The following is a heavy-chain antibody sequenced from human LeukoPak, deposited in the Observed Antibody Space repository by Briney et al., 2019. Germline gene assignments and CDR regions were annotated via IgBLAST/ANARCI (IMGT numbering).Heavy chain of an antibody. Sequence: GGSLRLSCAASGFTFTNYWMNWVRQAPGKGLEWVANLKQDGSEKNYVDSVKGRFTISRDNAKNSLYLQMNSLRAEDTAVYYCAKDEGDYYFDYWGQGTLVTVSS. CDR3: AKDEGDYYFDY. J-gene: IGHJ4*02. CDR2: LKQDGSEK. V-gene: IGHV3-7*01. CDR1: GFTFTNYW. D-gene: IGHD3-10*01.